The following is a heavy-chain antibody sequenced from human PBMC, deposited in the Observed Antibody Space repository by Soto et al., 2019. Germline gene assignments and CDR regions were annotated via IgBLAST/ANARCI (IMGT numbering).Heavy chain of an antibody. Sequence: SCEVSGLTFSMYSMSWVRQSPGKGLEWVAKIPQDGVDGHYADSVKGRFTISRDNGKNSLYLQLNNLRAEDTAVYYCARDHLILPAHDFFYGSDVWGRGATVTVSS. D-gene: IGHD2-21*02. CDR2: IPQDGVDG. J-gene: IGHJ6*02. V-gene: IGHV3-7*03. CDR3: ARDHLILPAHDFFYGSDV. CDR1: GLTFSMYS.